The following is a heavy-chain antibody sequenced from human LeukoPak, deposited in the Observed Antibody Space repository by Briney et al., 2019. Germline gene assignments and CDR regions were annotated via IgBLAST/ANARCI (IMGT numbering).Heavy chain of an antibody. D-gene: IGHD4-17*01. J-gene: IGHJ4*02. CDR3: ARGHYGDYVEAAFDY. CDR2: IYYGGST. Sequence: SQTLSLTCTVSGGSISSGGYYWSWIRQHPGKGLEWIGYIYYGGSTYYNPSLKSRVTISVDTSKNQFSLKLSSVTAADTAVYYCARGHYGDYVEAAFDYWGQGTLVTVSS. V-gene: IGHV4-31*03. CDR1: GGSISSGGYY.